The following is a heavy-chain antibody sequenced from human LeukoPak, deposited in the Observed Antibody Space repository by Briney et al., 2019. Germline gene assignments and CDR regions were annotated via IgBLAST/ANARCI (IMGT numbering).Heavy chain of an antibody. V-gene: IGHV3-15*07. Sequence: GGSLRLSCAASGFTFSNHYMDWVRQAPGKGLEWVGRIKPKTDGETTEYAAPVKGRFSISRDDSKNMLYLQMNSLKTEDTAVYYCITPLPYSAQGGQGTLVTVSS. CDR2: IKPKTDGETT. CDR3: ITPLPYSAQ. D-gene: IGHD2-21*01. J-gene: IGHJ4*02. CDR1: GFTFSNHY.